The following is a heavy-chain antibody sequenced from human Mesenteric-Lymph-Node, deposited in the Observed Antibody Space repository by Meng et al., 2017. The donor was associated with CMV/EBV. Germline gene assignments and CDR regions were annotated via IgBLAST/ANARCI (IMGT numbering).Heavy chain of an antibody. CDR3: ARDTSPVSNNVWYDACDI. D-gene: IGHD6-13*01. J-gene: IGHJ3*02. CDR2: IKEDGSEK. Sequence: GGSLRLSCAASGFTFSSYWVSWVRQAPGKGLEWVANIKEDGSEKNYVDSVKGRFTISRDNSKNALYMQMSSLRAEDTGVYYCARDTSPVSNNVWYDACDIWGQGTRVTVSS. CDR1: GFTFSSYW. V-gene: IGHV3-7*01.